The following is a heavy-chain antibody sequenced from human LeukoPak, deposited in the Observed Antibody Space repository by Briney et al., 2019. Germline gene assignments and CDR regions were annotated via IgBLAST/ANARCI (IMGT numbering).Heavy chain of an antibody. CDR3: AKEEVGSSRSRGFDY. V-gene: IGHV4-4*07. CDR2: IYTSGST. J-gene: IGHJ4*02. D-gene: IGHD6-13*01. CDR1: GGSISSYY. Sequence: SETLSLTCTVSGGSISSYYWSWIRQPAGKGLEWIGRIYTSGSTNYNPSLKSRVTMSVDTSKNQFSLKLSSVTAADTAVYYCAKEEVGSSRSRGFDYWGQGTLVTVSS.